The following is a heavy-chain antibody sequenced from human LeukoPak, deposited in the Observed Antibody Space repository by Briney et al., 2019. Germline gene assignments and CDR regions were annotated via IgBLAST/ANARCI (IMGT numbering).Heavy chain of an antibody. Sequence: GASVKVSCKASGGTFSSYAISWVRQAPGQGLEWMGGIIPIFGTANYAQKFQGRVTITADESTSTAYMELSGLRSEDTAVYYCAREEAARPFDYWGQGTLVTVSS. CDR1: GGTFSSYA. CDR2: IIPIFGTA. D-gene: IGHD6-6*01. CDR3: AREEAARPFDY. V-gene: IGHV1-69*13. J-gene: IGHJ4*02.